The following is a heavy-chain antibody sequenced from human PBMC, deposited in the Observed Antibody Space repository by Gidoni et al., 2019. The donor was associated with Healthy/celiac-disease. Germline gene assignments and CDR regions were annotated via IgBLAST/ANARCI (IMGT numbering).Heavy chain of an antibody. Sequence: QVQLVESGGGLVKPGGSLRLSCAASGFTFIDYYTSWIRQAPGKGLELVSYISSSGSTIYYADSVKGRFTISRDNAKNSLYLQMNSLRAEDTAVYYCARERSGMRWLQFGGRFGYWGQGTLVTVSS. J-gene: IGHJ4*02. V-gene: IGHV3-11*01. CDR1: GFTFIDYY. D-gene: IGHD5-12*01. CDR3: ARERSGMRWLQFGGRFGY. CDR2: ISSSGSTI.